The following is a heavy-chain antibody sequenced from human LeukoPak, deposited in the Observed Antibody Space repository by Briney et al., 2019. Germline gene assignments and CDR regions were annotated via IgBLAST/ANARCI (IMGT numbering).Heavy chain of an antibody. CDR3: ARLGRPPKYSYGYDY. V-gene: IGHV4-34*01. CDR2: INHSGST. J-gene: IGHJ4*02. Sequence: SETLSLTCAVYGGSFSGYYWSWIRQPPGKGLEWIGEINHSGSTNYNPSLKSRVTISVDTSKNQFSLKLSSVTAADTAVYYCARLGRPPKYSYGYDYWGQGTLVTVSS. CDR1: GGSFSGYY. D-gene: IGHD5-18*01.